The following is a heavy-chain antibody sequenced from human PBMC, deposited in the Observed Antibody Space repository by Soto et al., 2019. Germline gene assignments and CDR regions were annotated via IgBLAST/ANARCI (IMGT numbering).Heavy chain of an antibody. J-gene: IGHJ5*01. D-gene: IGHD2-15*01. CDR3: ARQCRGVTCHCFDS. V-gene: IGHV4-39*01. CDR2: IFYSGST. CDR1: SGSISSTIYS. Sequence: SETLSLTCTVSSGSISSTIYSWDWIRQPPGKGLEWIGSIFYSGSTYYNPSLKSRVTISVDTSKNQFSLTLTSVTAADTAVYYCARQCRGVTCHCFDSWGQGTLVTVSS.